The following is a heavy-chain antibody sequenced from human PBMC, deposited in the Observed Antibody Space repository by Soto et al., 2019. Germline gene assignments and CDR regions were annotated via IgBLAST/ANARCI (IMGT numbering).Heavy chain of an antibody. CDR3: ARVGPYNYGPRGSRVADF. D-gene: IGHD5-18*01. V-gene: IGHV3-74*01. CDR1: GFTLNDYW. Sequence: EVQLVESGGGLVQRGGSLRLSCEASGFTLNDYWMHWVRQVPGKGLVWVARINADGTSASYADSVKGRFTISRDNAKNTVDLLMNSLRAEDSAVYSWARVGPYNYGPRGSRVADFWGRGTLVTLS. CDR2: INADGTSA. J-gene: IGHJ4*02.